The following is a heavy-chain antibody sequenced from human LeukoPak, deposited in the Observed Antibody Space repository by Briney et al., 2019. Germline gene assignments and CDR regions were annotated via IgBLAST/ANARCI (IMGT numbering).Heavy chain of an antibody. V-gene: IGHV1-8*03. Sequence: ASVTVSCKASGYTFTSYDINWVRQATGQGLEWMGWMNPNSGNTGYAQKFQGRVTITRNTSISTAYMELSSLRSEDTAVYYCASIYSGYDRPGYWGQGTLVTVSS. D-gene: IGHD5-12*01. CDR3: ASIYSGYDRPGY. CDR1: GYTFTSYD. J-gene: IGHJ4*02. CDR2: MNPNSGNT.